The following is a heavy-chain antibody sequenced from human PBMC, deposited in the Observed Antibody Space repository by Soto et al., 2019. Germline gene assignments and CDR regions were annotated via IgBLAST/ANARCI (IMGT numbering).Heavy chain of an antibody. Sequence: GASVKVSCKASGYTFTSYDINWVRQAAGQGFEWMGWINPNTGYTDYAQKFQDRVTMTGNTSITTAYMELSVLRSEDTAVYYCVRGLVMITFGVVIVIDYWGQGSPVSVSS. CDR3: VRGLVMITFGVVIVIDY. CDR1: GYTFTSYD. CDR2: INPNTGYT. D-gene: IGHD3-16*02. J-gene: IGHJ4*02. V-gene: IGHV1-8*01.